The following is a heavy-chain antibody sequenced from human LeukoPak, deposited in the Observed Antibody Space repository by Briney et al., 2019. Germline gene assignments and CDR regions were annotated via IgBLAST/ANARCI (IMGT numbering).Heavy chain of an antibody. J-gene: IGHJ4*02. V-gene: IGHV3-30*04. CDR3: AREQQLVLGY. Sequence: SGGSLRLSCAASGFTFSSYAMHWVRQAPGKGLEWVAVISYDGSNKYHADSVKGRFTISRDNSKNTLYLQMNSLRAEDTAVYYCAREQQLVLGYWGQGTLVTVSS. CDR2: ISYDGSNK. D-gene: IGHD6-13*01. CDR1: GFTFSSYA.